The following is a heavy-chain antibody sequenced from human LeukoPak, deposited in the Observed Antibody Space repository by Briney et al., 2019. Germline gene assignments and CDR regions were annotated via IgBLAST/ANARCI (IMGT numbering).Heavy chain of an antibody. D-gene: IGHD2-2*01. J-gene: IGHJ3*01. CDR2: IDFTGST. V-gene: IGHV4-39*01. Sequence: PSETLSLTCTVSGASISSYGYYWDWIRQPPGKGLNWIGSIDFTGSTYYNPSLNSRVTISADMSKNQCSLKLYSVAATDTAVYYCARRRCTNNCCYDSRGACDVWGQGTMVTVSS. CDR1: GASISSYGYY. CDR3: ARRRCTNNCCYDSRGACDV.